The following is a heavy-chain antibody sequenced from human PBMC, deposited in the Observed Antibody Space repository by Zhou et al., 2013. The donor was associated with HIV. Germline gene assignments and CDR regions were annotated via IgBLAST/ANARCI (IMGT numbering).Heavy chain of an antibody. D-gene: IGHD2-15*01. CDR3: ARGTRVAVLLGSWFHP. Sequence: QVQLVQSGAEVKKPGSSVKVSCKVSGGTFNKYGINWVRQAPGQGPEWMGGIIPVFGTPNYAQKFQGRVTITTDESTSTAYMELNSLNSEDTAVYFCARGTRVAVLLGSWFHPWGQGTPXSSPQ. CDR1: GGTFNKYG. V-gene: IGHV1-69*05. J-gene: IGHJ5*02. CDR2: IIPVFGTP.